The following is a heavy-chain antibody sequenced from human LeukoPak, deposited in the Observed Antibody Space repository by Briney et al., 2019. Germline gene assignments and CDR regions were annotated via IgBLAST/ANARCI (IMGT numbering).Heavy chain of an antibody. V-gene: IGHV3-30*03. Sequence: GGSLRLSCAASGFTFSSYGMHWVRQAPGKGLEWVAVISYDGSNKYYADSVKGRFTISRDNAKNTLYLQMNSLRVEDTAVYYCARGRDYAFDSWGQGTLVTVSS. CDR1: GFTFSSYG. J-gene: IGHJ4*02. CDR2: ISYDGSNK. D-gene: IGHD4-17*01. CDR3: ARGRDYAFDS.